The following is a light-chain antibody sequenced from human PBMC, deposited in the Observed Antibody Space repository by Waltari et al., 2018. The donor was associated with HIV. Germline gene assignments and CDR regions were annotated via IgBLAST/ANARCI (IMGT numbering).Light chain of an antibody. J-gene: IGLJ1*01. V-gene: IGLV2-14*01. CDR2: EVS. CDR1: SSDVGGYNY. Sequence: QSALTQPASVSGSPGQSITISCTGSSSDVGGYNYVSWYQQHPGKAPKLMIYEVSNRPSGVSSRFSGSKSGNTASLTISGLQAEDEADYYCSSYTSSGTPFVFGTGTKVAVL. CDR3: SSYTSSGTPFV.